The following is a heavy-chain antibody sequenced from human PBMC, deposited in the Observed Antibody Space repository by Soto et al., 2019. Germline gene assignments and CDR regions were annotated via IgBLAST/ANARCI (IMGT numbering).Heavy chain of an antibody. D-gene: IGHD6-13*01. Sequence: SETLSLTCTVSGGSISSYYWNWIRQPPGKGLEWIGYIYYSGSTYYNPSLRSRVTISVDTSKNHFSLKLNSVTAADTAVYYCARRPYIAAHFDPWGPGTRVNVSS. CDR1: GGSISSYY. CDR3: ARRPYIAAHFDP. CDR2: IYYSGST. J-gene: IGHJ5*02. V-gene: IGHV4-59*08.